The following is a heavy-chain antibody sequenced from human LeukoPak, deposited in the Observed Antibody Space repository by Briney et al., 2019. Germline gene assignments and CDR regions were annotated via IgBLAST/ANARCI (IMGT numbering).Heavy chain of an antibody. V-gene: IGHV1-3*01. Sequence: ASVKVSCKASGYTFTSYAMHWVRQAPGQRLEWMGWINAGNGNTKYSQKFQGRVTITRDTSASTAYMELSSLRSEDTAVYYCARDPITMVRGGQNWFDPWGQGTLVTASS. D-gene: IGHD3-10*01. CDR1: GYTFTSYA. J-gene: IGHJ5*02. CDR2: INAGNGNT. CDR3: ARDPITMVRGGQNWFDP.